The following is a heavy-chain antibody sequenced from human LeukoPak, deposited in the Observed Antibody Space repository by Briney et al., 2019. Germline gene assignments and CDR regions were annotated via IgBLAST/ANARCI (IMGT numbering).Heavy chain of an antibody. CDR1: GGSISSGSYY. D-gene: IGHD1-26*01. CDR2: IYYSGST. Sequence: SETLSLTCTVSGGSISSGSYYWGWVRQPPGKGLEWIGSIYYSGSTYYKSSLKSRVTISADTSKNQFSLMLSSVTAADTAVYYCARHHTEALVVGATRLAFDYWGQGTLVTVSS. CDR3: ARHHTEALVVGATRLAFDY. J-gene: IGHJ4*02. V-gene: IGHV4-39*01.